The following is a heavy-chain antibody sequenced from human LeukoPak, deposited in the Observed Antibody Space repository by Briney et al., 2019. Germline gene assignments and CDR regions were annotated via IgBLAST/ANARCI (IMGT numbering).Heavy chain of an antibody. D-gene: IGHD6-25*01. CDR1: ALTFSKYA. CDR2: ISRSDSGSNI. J-gene: IGHJ6*02. V-gene: IGHV3-23*01. CDR3: APATIAAATGHHFYYGMGV. Sequence: HPGGSLRLSCAASALTFSKYAMNWVRQAPGKGLEWVSVISRSDSGSNIYYADPVKGRFTISRDNSKNTLYLQMNSLRAEDTAVYYCAPATIAAATGHHFYYGMGVWGQGTTVTVSS.